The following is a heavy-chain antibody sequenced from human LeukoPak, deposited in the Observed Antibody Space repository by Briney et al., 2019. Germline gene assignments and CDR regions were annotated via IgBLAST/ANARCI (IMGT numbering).Heavy chain of an antibody. CDR1: GGSISSYY. Sequence: SETLSLTYTVSGGSISSYYCSWIRQPPGKGLEWIGYIYYSGSTNYNPSLKSRVTISVDTSKNQFSLKLSSVTAADTAVYYCARFSATVTSPFDYWGQGTLVTVSS. V-gene: IGHV4-59*01. J-gene: IGHJ4*02. D-gene: IGHD4-17*01. CDR2: IYYSGST. CDR3: ARFSATVTSPFDY.